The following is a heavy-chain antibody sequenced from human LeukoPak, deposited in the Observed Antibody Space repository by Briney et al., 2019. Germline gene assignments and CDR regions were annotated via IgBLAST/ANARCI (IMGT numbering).Heavy chain of an antibody. CDR2: IYYSGST. D-gene: IGHD6-13*01. CDR3: ARDSGSWTPGWFDP. J-gene: IGHJ5*02. V-gene: IGHV4-59*01. CDR1: GGSISSYY. Sequence: SETLSLTCTVSGGSISSYYWSWIRQPPGKGLEWIGYIYYSGSTNYNPSLKSRVTISVDTSKNQFSLKLSSVTAADTAVYYCARDSGSWTPGWFDPWGQGTLVTVSS.